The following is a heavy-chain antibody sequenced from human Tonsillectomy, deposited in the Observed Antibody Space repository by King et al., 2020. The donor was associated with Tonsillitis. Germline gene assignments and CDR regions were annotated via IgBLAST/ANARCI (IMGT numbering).Heavy chain of an antibody. CDR3: ARARRLGNAFDI. CDR2: ISYDGRKK. D-gene: IGHD7-27*01. V-gene: IGHV3-30*01. CDR1: GFTFIPYA. J-gene: IGHJ3*02. Sequence: QGQLVQSGGGVVQPGRSLRLSCAASGFTFIPYAVHSVRQAPGQGLDWGALISYDGRKKYYAVSVKGRFTISRDNSKNTLYLQMNSLRAEDTAVYYCARARRLGNAFDIWGQGTMVIVSS.